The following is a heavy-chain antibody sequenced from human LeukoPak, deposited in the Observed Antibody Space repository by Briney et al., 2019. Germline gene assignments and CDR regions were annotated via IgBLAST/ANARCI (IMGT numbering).Heavy chain of an antibody. Sequence: SETLSLTCTVSGGSISSGDYYWGWIRQPPGKGLEWIGYIYYSGSTYYNPSLKSRVTISVDTSKNQFSLKLSSVTAADTAVYYCAGYCSSTSCYGYYWGQGTLVTVSS. V-gene: IGHV4-30-4*08. CDR3: AGYCSSTSCYGYY. CDR2: IYYSGST. J-gene: IGHJ4*02. CDR1: GGSISSGDYY. D-gene: IGHD2-2*01.